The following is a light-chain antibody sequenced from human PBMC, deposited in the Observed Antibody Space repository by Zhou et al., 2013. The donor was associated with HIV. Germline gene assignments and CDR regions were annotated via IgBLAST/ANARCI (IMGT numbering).Light chain of an antibody. CDR2: GAS. Sequence: DIQMTQSPSNLSASVGDRVTLTCRASRQITTSLAWYQHAPGXGPKLLIYGASKLQGGVPSRFSGSGSGTDFTLTISGLQPEDFATYYCQHTFTTPITFGGGTRVEIK. CDR1: RQITTS. V-gene: IGKV1-39*01. CDR3: QHTFTTPIT. J-gene: IGKJ4*01.